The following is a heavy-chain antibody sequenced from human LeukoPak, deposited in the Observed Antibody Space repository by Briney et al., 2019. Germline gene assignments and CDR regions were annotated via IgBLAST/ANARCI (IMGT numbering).Heavy chain of an antibody. CDR2: ISWNSYDI. D-gene: IGHD1-26*01. CDR3: AKGVGTSYHYHMDV. Sequence: GGSLRLSCAASGFTFDEYAMHWVRQPPGKGLEWVSGISWNSYDIVYADSVKGRFTISRDNAKNSLYLQMNSLIAEDMALYYCAKGVGTSYHYHMDVWGKGTTVIVSS. J-gene: IGHJ6*03. CDR1: GFTFDEYA. V-gene: IGHV3-9*03.